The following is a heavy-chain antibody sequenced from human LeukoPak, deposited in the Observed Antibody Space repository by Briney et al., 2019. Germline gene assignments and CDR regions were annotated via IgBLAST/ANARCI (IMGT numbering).Heavy chain of an antibody. CDR1: GFTFSSYS. CDR3: AREAEWWQGNWFDP. Sequence: PGGSLRLSCAASGFTFSSYSMNWVRQAPGKGLEWVSSNSSRSSYIYYADSVKGRFTISRDNAKNSLYLQMNSLRAEDTAVYYCAREAEWWQGNWFDPWGQGTLVTVSS. D-gene: IGHD2-15*01. J-gene: IGHJ5*02. V-gene: IGHV3-21*01. CDR2: NSSRSSYI.